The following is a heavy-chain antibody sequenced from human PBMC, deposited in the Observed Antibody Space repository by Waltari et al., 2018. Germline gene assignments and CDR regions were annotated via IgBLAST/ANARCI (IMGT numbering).Heavy chain of an antibody. D-gene: IGHD7-27*01. J-gene: IGHJ4*02. V-gene: IGHV3-21*01. Sequence: EVQLVESGGGLVKPGGSLRLSCAASGFPFSRYSMNWVRQAPGKGREWISSISSTGTYTHYADSVKGRFTISRDNAKNSLYLQMNSLRAEDTGVYWCATGGWGFYLDNWGQGTLVTFSS. CDR3: ATGGWGFYLDN. CDR2: ISSTGTYT. CDR1: GFPFSRYS.